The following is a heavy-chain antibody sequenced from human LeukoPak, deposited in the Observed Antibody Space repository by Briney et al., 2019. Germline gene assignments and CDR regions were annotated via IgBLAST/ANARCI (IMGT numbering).Heavy chain of an antibody. V-gene: IGHV3-30*18. CDR2: ISYDGSNK. CDR3: AKGGTYYYASGSPNPLYY. Sequence: PGRSLRLSCAASGFTFSSYGMHWVRQAPGKGLEWVAVISYDGSNKYYADSVKGRFTISRDNSKNTLYLQMNSLRAEGTAVYYCAKGGTYYYASGSPNPLYYWGQGTLVTVSS. CDR1: GFTFSSYG. D-gene: IGHD3-10*01. J-gene: IGHJ4*02.